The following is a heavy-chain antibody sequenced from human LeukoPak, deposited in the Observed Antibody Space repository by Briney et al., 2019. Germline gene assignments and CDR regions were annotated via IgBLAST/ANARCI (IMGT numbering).Heavy chain of an antibody. CDR3: ARERCVGSCYFCGY. Sequence: GGSLRLSCAASGFTFSDYYMSWIRQAPGKGLEWVSYISSSGSTIYYADSVKGRFTISRDNAKNSLYLQMNSLRAEDTAVYYCARERCVGSCYFCGYCAQGTLVTVSS. D-gene: IGHD2-15*01. CDR1: GFTFSDYY. CDR2: ISSSGSTI. V-gene: IGHV3-11*01. J-gene: IGHJ4*02.